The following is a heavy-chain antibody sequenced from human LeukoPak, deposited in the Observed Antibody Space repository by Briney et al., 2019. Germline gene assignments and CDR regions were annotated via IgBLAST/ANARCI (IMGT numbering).Heavy chain of an antibody. V-gene: IGHV3-15*01. CDR1: GFTFSNAW. J-gene: IGHJ6*02. D-gene: IGHD6-19*01. CDR3: TTCMWLVPGGVNYYYGMDV. CDR2: IKSKTDGGTT. Sequence: GGSLRLSCAASGFTFSNAWMSWVRQAPGKGLEWVGRIKSKTDGGTTDYAAPVKGRFTISRDDSKNTPYLQMNSLKTEDTAVYYCTTCMWLVPGGVNYYYGMDVWGQGTTVTVSS.